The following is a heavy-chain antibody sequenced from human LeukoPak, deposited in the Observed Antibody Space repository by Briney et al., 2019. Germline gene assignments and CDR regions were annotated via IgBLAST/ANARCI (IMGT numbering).Heavy chain of an antibody. CDR2: INANSGST. CDR3: ARDSPRQLGVVLVDDLRYHYYMQV. J-gene: IGHJ6*03. CDR1: GYTFDSYC. D-gene: IGHD2-15*01. Sequence: ASVKVSCKASGYTFDSYCMHWVRQAPGQGLEWMGWINANSGSTNYAQRFQGRVTMTRDTSISTAHMELNRLRSDDTAVYYCARDSPRQLGVVLVDDLRYHYYMQVWGKGTTDPVSS. V-gene: IGHV1-2*02.